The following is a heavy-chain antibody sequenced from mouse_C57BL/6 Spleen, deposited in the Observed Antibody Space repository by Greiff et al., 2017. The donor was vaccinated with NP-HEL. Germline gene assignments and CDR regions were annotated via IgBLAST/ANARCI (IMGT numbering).Heavy chain of an antibody. CDR2: IDPSDSET. D-gene: IGHD1-1*01. CDR1: GYTFTSYW. J-gene: IGHJ1*03. CDR3: ARRDYYGSSDYWYFDV. Sequence: VQLQQPGAELVRPGSSVKLSCKASGYTFTSYWMHWVKQRPIQGLEWIGNIDPSDSETHYNQKFKDKATLTVDKSSSTAYMQLSSLTSEDSAVYYCARRDYYGSSDYWYFDVWGTGTTVTVSS. V-gene: IGHV1-52*01.